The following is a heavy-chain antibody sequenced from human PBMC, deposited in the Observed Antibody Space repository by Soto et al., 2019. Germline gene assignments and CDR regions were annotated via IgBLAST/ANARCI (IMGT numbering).Heavy chain of an antibody. Sequence: PGGSLRLSCAASGFTFSSYAMSWVRQAPGKGLEWVSVISGSGGSIYYADSVKGRFTISRDNSKNTLYLQMNSLRAEDTAVYYCAKVAAEKRYRSSWADAFDIWGQGTMVTVSS. CDR2: ISGSGGSI. CDR3: AKVAAEKRYRSSWADAFDI. D-gene: IGHD6-13*01. V-gene: IGHV3-23*01. CDR1: GFTFSSYA. J-gene: IGHJ3*02.